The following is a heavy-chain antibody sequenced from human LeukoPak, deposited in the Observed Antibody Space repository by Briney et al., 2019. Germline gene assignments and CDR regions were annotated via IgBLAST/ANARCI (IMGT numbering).Heavy chain of an antibody. V-gene: IGHV3-23*01. D-gene: IGHD3-22*01. CDR2: ISGSGSST. CDR1: GFTFNNYA. J-gene: IGHJ6*02. CDR3: AKGSSNYYESVYYYYGMDV. Sequence: PGESLRLSCTAAGFTFNNYAMSWVRQAPGKGLEWVSGISGSGSSTYYADSVKGRFTISRDNSKNTLYLQMNSLRAEDTAVHYCAKGSSNYYESVYYYYGMDVWGQGTTVTVSS.